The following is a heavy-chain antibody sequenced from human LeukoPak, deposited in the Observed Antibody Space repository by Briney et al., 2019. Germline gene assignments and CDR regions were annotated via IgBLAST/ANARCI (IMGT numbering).Heavy chain of an antibody. Sequence: SETQSLTCTVSGGSISSSSYYWGWIRQPPGKGLEWIGSIYYSGSTYYNPSLKSRVTISVDTSKKQFSLKLSSVTAADTAVYYCASPSVGATTGIDYWGQGTLVTVSS. J-gene: IGHJ4*02. CDR3: ASPSVGATTGIDY. CDR1: GGSISSSSYY. V-gene: IGHV4-39*01. D-gene: IGHD1-26*01. CDR2: IYYSGST.